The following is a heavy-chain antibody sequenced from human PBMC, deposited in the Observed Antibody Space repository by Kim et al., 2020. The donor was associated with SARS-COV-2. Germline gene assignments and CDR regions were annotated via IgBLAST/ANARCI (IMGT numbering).Heavy chain of an antibody. Sequence: ASVKVSCKTSGYIFSAYAIHWVRQAPGQRLEWLGWITVGTGNTKYSENFQDRITITRDTSATTTYMELSSLRSEDTAVYYCARDIIEAGRGSGYWGQGTLFPVPS. CDR1: GYIFSAYA. D-gene: IGHD1-1*01. CDR3: ARDIIEAGRGSGY. J-gene: IGHJ4*02. CDR2: ITVGTGNT. V-gene: IGHV1-3*01.